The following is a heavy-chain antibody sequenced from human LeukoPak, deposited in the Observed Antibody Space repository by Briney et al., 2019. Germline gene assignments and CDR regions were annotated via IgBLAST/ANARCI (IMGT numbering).Heavy chain of an antibody. CDR3: ARGYYGSGSDCCHMAV. CDR2: IHHSGNT. J-gene: IGHJ6*04. CDR1: VGSLSGYY. Sequence: SETLSLTYAVYVGSLSGYYSSWIRQPPGKGLGWIGEIHHSGNTNYHSSLKSRVTLSVPTSNDQFSLKLSSVTAADTAVYYCARGYYGSGSDCCHMAVWGKGTTISVS. V-gene: IGHV4-34*01. D-gene: IGHD3-10*01.